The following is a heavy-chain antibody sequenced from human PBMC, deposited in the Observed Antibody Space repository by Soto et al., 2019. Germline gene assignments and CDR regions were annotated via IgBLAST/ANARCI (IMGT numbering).Heavy chain of an antibody. CDR3: ARHERVGYCSGGSCYSAVRSYYYYYMDV. CDR2: IYPGDSDT. D-gene: IGHD2-15*01. V-gene: IGHV5-51*01. J-gene: IGHJ6*03. CDR1: GYSFTSYW. Sequence: GESLKISCKGSGYSFTSYWIGWVRQMPGKGLEWMGIIYPGDSDTRYSPSFQGQVTISADKSISTAYLQWSSLKASDTAMYYCARHERVGYCSGGSCYSAVRSYYYYYMDVWGKGTTVTVSS.